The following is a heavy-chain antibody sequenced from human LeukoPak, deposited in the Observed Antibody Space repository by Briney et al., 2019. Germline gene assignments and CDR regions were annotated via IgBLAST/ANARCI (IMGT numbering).Heavy chain of an antibody. Sequence: NSSETLSLTCALYGGSFSSYSWSWTWIRQTAEKGLEWIGEIIEKGNANYNPSLKSRVTIDLDTSKSQFSLKLTSMTAADTAMYYCARGYYPPRWYFDLWGRGTLVTVS. V-gene: IGHV4-34*01. D-gene: IGHD3-10*01. CDR2: IIEKGNA. CDR1: GGSFSSYS. J-gene: IGHJ2*01. CDR3: ARGYYPPRWYFDL.